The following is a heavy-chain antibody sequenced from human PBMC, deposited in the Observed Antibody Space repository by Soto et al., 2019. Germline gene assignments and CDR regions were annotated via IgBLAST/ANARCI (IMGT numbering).Heavy chain of an antibody. D-gene: IGHD6-25*01. Sequence: SETLSLTCAVSGGSISSGGYSGSWIRLPPGKGLEWIGHIYHSGSTYYNPSLKSRVTISVDRSKNQFSLKLSSVNAADTAVSYCARGGSDLICYYYGMDVWAKRPRSPSP. CDR1: GGSISSGGYS. CDR2: IYHSGST. CDR3: ARGGSDLICYYYGMDV. J-gene: IGHJ6*02. V-gene: IGHV4-30-2*01.